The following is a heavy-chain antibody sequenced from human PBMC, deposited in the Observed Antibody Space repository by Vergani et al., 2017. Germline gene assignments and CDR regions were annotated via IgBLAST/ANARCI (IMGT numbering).Heavy chain of an antibody. J-gene: IGHJ6*02. Sequence: QVQLVQSGAEVKKPGSSVKVSCKASGGTFSSYTISWVRQAPGQGLEWMGRIIPILGIANYAQKFQGRVTITADKSTSTAYMELSSLRSEDTAVYYCTRGGVGATLYYYGMDVWGQGTTVTVSS. CDR1: GGTFSSYT. CDR3: TRGGVGATLYYYGMDV. CDR2: IIPILGIA. D-gene: IGHD1-26*01. V-gene: IGHV1-69*02.